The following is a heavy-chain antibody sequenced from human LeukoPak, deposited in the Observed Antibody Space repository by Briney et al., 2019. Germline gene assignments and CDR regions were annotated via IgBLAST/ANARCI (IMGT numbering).Heavy chain of an antibody. Sequence: SETLSLTCAVPGGSFYDYYCSWVRQPPGKGLEWIGEIHPHGIFYYNASLMSRGTISIDTSTSQFSLRLPSVTAADTAFYFCARGRDRSKAGDHWGQGSLVIVSS. CDR3: ARGRDRSKAGDH. J-gene: IGHJ4*02. CDR2: IHPHGIF. D-gene: IGHD5-24*01. V-gene: IGHV4-34*01. CDR1: GGSFYDYY.